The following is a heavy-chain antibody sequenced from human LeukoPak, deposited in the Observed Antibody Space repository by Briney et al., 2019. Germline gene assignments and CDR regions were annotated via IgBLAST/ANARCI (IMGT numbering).Heavy chain of an antibody. CDR2: ISYDGSNK. J-gene: IGHJ4*02. Sequence: PGGSLRLSCAASGFTFSSYGMHWVRQAPGKGLEWVAVISYDGSNKYYADSVKGRFTISRDNSKNTLYLQMNSLRAEDTAVYYCAKDFLYDYVWGSYRQTYFDYWGQGTLVTVSS. CDR1: GFTFSSYG. D-gene: IGHD3-16*02. CDR3: AKDFLYDYVWGSYRQTYFDY. V-gene: IGHV3-30*18.